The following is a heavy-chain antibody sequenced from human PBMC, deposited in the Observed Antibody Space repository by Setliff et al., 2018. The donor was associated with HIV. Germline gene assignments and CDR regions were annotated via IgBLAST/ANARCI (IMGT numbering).Heavy chain of an antibody. J-gene: IGHJ4*02. CDR2: IGTAGDT. CDR3: AKDSKFFPVPDRSGYMDY. V-gene: IGHV3-13*01. Sequence: LRLSCAASGFTFSSYDMHWVRQATGKGLEWVSAIGTAGDTYYPGSVKGRFTISRDNPKRTLYLQIDSLRVEDTAVYYCAKDSKFFPVPDRSGYMDYWGQGTPVTVSS. CDR1: GFTFSSYD. D-gene: IGHD5-12*01.